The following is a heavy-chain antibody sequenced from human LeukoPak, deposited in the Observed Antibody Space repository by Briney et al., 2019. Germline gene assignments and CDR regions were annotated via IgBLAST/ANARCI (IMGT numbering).Heavy chain of an antibody. J-gene: IGHJ4*02. D-gene: IGHD3-22*01. CDR2: ISDSGGRT. CDR1: GFTFSNYG. Sequence: PGGSLRLSCAASGFTFSNYGMSWVRQAPGKGLEWVSTISDSGGRTHYADSVKGRFTISRDNSKNTLCLQMNTLRAEDTAVYYCAKDMTMIVYWGQGTLVTVSS. V-gene: IGHV3-23*01. CDR3: AKDMTMIVY.